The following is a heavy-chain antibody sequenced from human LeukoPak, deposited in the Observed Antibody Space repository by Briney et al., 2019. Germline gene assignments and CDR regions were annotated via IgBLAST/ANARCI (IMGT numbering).Heavy chain of an antibody. D-gene: IGHD2-8*01. J-gene: IGHJ6*02. Sequence: ASVKVSCKASGYTFTSYGISWVRQAPGQGLEWMGWISAYNGNTNYAQKLQGRVTMTTDTSTSTAYMELRSLRSDDTAVYYCATHNPGYCTNGVCSPQDYYYGMDVRGQGTTVTVSS. CDR1: GYTFTSYG. CDR2: ISAYNGNT. CDR3: ATHNPGYCTNGVCSPQDYYYGMDV. V-gene: IGHV1-18*01.